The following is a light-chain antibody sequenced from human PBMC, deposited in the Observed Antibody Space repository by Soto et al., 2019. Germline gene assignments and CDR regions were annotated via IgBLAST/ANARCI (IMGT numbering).Light chain of an antibody. CDR3: SSYTSSSTVV. CDR1: SSDVGGYKY. V-gene: IGLV2-14*01. Sequence: QSALTQPASVSGSPGQSITISFTGTSSDVGGYKYVSWYQQHPGKAPKLMIYEVSNRPSGVSDRFSGSKSGNTASLTISGLQAEDEADYYCSSYTSSSTVVFGGGTKLTVL. CDR2: EVS. J-gene: IGLJ3*02.